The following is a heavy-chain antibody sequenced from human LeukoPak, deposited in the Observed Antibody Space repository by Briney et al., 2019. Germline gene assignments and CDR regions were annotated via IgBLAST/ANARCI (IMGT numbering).Heavy chain of an antibody. J-gene: IGHJ4*02. D-gene: IGHD3-10*01. Sequence: GGSLRLSCAASGFTFSSYAMHWVRQASGKGLEWVGRIRSKANSYATAYAASVKGRFTISRDDSKNTAYLQMNSLKTEDTAVYYCTRHEVSGSYTYIDYWGQGTLVTVSS. V-gene: IGHV3-73*01. CDR3: TRHEVSGSYTYIDY. CDR1: GFTFSSYA. CDR2: IRSKANSYAT.